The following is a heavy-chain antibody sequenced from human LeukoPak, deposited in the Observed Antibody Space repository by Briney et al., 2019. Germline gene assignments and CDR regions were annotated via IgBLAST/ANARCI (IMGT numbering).Heavy chain of an antibody. J-gene: IGHJ4*02. CDR3: STYGSGRKFDY. CDR1: GFSFTDAW. Sequence: GSLRLSCVGSGFSFTDAWMSWVRQIPGKGLEWVGRIESKTDGETTDYATPVKDRFIISRDDSTNTLYLQMNSLKSEDTAVYYCSTYGSGRKFDYWGQGTLVTVSS. V-gene: IGHV3-15*04. CDR2: IESKTDGETT. D-gene: IGHD3-10*01.